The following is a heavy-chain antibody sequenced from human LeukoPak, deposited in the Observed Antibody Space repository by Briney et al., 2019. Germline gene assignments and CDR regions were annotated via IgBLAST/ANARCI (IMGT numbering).Heavy chain of an antibody. Sequence: PGGSLRLSCAASGFTFSSYNMHWVRQAPGKGLEWVSSIVGSGISIYYADSVKGRFTISRDNAKISLSLQMSSLRAEDTAVYYCASQMGLEYWGQGALVTVSS. J-gene: IGHJ4*02. D-gene: IGHD2-8*01. CDR2: IVGSGISI. V-gene: IGHV3-21*01. CDR3: ASQMGLEY. CDR1: GFTFSSYN.